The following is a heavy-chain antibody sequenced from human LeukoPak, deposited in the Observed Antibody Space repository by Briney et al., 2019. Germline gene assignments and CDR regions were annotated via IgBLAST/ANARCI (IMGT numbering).Heavy chain of an antibody. V-gene: IGHV4-4*07. CDR2: IYTSGTT. J-gene: IGHJ5*02. CDR1: GGSISSFY. CDR3: ARDSGTTGEVKFDP. D-gene: IGHD3-10*01. Sequence: SETLSLTCSVSGGSISSFYCNWMRQPAGKGLEWIGRIYTSGTTTYNPSLKSRVTMSVDTSKNQFSLKLSSVTAADTAVYYCARDSGTTGEVKFDPWGQGTLVTVSS.